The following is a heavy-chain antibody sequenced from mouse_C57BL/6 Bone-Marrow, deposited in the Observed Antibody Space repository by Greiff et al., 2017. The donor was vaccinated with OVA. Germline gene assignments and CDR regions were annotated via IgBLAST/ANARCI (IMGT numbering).Heavy chain of an antibody. CDR1: GFTFSDFY. CDR3: ARDAPRAMDY. Sequence: EVKLVESGGGLVQSGRSLRLSCATSGFTFSDFYMEWVRQAPGKGLEWIAASRNKANDYTTEYSASVKGRFIVSRDTYQSSLYLQMNALRADDTAIYYCARDAPRAMDYWGQGTSVTVSS. V-gene: IGHV7-1*01. CDR2: SRNKANDYTT. J-gene: IGHJ4*01.